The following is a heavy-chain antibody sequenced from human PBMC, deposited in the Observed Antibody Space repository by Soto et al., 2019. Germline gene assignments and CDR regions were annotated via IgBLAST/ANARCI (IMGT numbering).Heavy chain of an antibody. J-gene: IGHJ6*03. CDR1: GGSLSSYY. V-gene: IGHV4-59*01. CDR3: ARNYYGSGSYYRSFYYYYMDV. D-gene: IGHD3-10*01. CDR2: IYYSGST. Sequence: TLSLTCTVSGGSLSSYYWSWIRQPPGKGLEWIGYIYYSGSTNYNPSLKSRVTISVDTSKNQFSLKLSSVTAADTAVYYCARNYYGSGSYYRSFYYYYMDVWGKGTTVTVSS.